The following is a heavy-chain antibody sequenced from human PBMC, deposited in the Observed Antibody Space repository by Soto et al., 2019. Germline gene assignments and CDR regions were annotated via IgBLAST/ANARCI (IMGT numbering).Heavy chain of an antibody. CDR3: GRVVEGATRHTDLDS. D-gene: IGHD2-21*01. CDR2: VYYSGGA. CDR1: GVSIHNSHSF. Sequence: SETLSLTCTVSGVSIHNSHSFWGWIRQPPGKGLEFIGTVYYSGGARYNSSLKSRVTISVDTANNQVSLRMRSLTAADTAVYYCGRVVEGATRHTDLDSWGQGTLVTVSS. J-gene: IGHJ5*01. V-gene: IGHV4-39*01.